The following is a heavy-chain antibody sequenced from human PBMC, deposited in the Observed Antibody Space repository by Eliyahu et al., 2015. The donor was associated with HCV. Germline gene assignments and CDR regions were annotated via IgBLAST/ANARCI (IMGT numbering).Heavy chain of an antibody. J-gene: IGHJ5*02. CDR3: ARDRGIYYDISDDPSSTWFDP. CDR1: GVSITNGGYY. CDR2: IYYGGSP. D-gene: IGHD3-22*01. V-gene: IGHV4-31*03. Sequence: QVQLQESGPGLVKPSQTLSLTCSVSGVSITNGGYYWSWIRQHPGKGLEWIGYIYYGGSPHHNPSPQSRVFLSIDTSKNQFSLTLTSVTTADTAVYFCARDRGIYYDISDDPSSTWFDPWGQGAQVTVSS.